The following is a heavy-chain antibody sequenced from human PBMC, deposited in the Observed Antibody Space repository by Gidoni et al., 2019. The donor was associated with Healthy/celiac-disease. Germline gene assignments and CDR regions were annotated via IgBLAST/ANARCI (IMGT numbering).Heavy chain of an antibody. V-gene: IGHV3-21*01. Sequence: EVQLVESGGGLVKPGGSLRLSCAASGFPFSSYSMNWVRQAPGKGLEWVSSISSSSSYIYYADSVKGRFTISRDNAKNSLYLQMNSLRAEDTAVYYCARDSSDDGWFDPWGQGTLVTVSS. CDR3: ARDSSDDGWFDP. D-gene: IGHD4-17*01. CDR2: ISSSSSYI. CDR1: GFPFSSYS. J-gene: IGHJ5*02.